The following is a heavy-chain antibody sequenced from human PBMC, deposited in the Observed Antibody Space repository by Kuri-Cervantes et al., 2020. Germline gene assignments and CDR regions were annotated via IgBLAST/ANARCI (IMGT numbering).Heavy chain of an antibody. CDR2: MNPNSGNT. J-gene: IGHJ4*02. CDR1: GYTFTSYD. Sequence: ASVKVSCKASGYTFTSYDINWVRQATGQGLEWMGWMNPNSGNTGYAQKFQGRVTMTRDTSISTAYMELSGLRSDDTAVYYCARWGYYDSRGHYYFDYWGQGTLVTVSS. CDR3: ARWGYYDSRGHYYFDY. V-gene: IGHV1-8*02. D-gene: IGHD3-22*01.